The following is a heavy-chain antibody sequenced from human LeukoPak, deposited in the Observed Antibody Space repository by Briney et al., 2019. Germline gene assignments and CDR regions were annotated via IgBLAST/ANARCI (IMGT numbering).Heavy chain of an antibody. Sequence: GGSLRLSCAASGFTVSSSYMSWVRQAPGKGLEWVSLIYSGGSTYYADSVKGRFTISRDNSKNMLYLQMNSLGAEDTAVYYCAAYSDYGVYWGQGTLVTVSS. D-gene: IGHD4-11*01. CDR2: IYSGGST. CDR3: AAYSDYGVY. CDR1: GFTVSSSY. J-gene: IGHJ4*02. V-gene: IGHV3-53*01.